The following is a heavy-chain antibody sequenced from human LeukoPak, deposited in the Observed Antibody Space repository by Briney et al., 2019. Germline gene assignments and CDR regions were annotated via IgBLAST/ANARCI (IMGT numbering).Heavy chain of an antibody. CDR1: GYPFTGYY. V-gene: IGHV1-2*04. CDR3: ARANWFGSIIADAFDI. J-gene: IGHJ3*02. CDR2: INPNSGGT. Sequence: ASVKVSCKASGYPFTGYYLHWVRQAPGQGLEWMGWINPNSGGTNYAQNFQGWVTMTRDTSISTAYMELSRLRSDDTAVYYCARANWFGSIIADAFDIWGQGTMVTVSS. D-gene: IGHD3-10*01.